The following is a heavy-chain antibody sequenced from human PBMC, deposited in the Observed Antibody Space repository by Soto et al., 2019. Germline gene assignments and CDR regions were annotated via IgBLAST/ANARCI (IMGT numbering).Heavy chain of an antibody. CDR2: IIPIPGTA. V-gene: IGHV1-69*01. Sequence: QVQLVQSGAEVKKPGSSVKVSCKASGGTFGSYAISWVRQAPGQGLEWMGGIIPIPGTANYAQKFQGRVTIAADEYTITVYMELSSLRSEDTAVYYCARSQGSSTSLEIYYYYYYGMDVWGQGTTVTVSS. D-gene: IGHD2-2*01. J-gene: IGHJ6*02. CDR3: ARSQGSSTSLEIYYYYYYGMDV. CDR1: GGTFGSYA.